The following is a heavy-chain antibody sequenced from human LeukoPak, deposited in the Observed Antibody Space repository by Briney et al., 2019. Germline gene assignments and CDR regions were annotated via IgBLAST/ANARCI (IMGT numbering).Heavy chain of an antibody. V-gene: IGHV4-59*08. CDR3: AGHGRGCSSSSFDY. CDR1: GGSISSYY. J-gene: IGHJ4*02. CDR2: IYYSGST. Sequence: PSETLSLTCTVSGGSISSYYWSWLRQPPGKGLEWIGYIYYSGSTNYNPSLKSRVTISVDTSKNQFSLKLSSVTAADTAVYYCAGHGRGCSSSSFDYWGQGTLVTVSS. D-gene: IGHD6-6*01.